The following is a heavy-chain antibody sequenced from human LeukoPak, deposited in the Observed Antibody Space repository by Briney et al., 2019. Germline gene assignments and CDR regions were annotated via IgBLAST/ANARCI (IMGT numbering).Heavy chain of an antibody. CDR3: ARRAFFGGVFDY. Sequence: PSETLSLTCTVSGGSISSSSYYWGWIRQPPGKGLEWIGSIYYSGSTYYNPSLKSRVTISVDTSKNQFSLKLSSLTAADTAVYYCARRAFFGGVFDYWGQGTLVTVSS. CDR2: IYYSGST. CDR1: GGSISSSSYY. V-gene: IGHV4-39*01. D-gene: IGHD3-16*01. J-gene: IGHJ4*02.